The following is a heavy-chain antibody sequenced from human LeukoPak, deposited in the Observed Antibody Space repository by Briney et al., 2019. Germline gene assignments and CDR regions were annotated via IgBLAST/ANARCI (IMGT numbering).Heavy chain of an antibody. CDR2: ISYDGSNK. Sequence: PGRSLRLSCAASGFIFSSYAMHWVRQAPGKGLEWVAVISYDGSNKYYADSVKGRFTISRDNSKNTLYLQMNSLRAEDTAVYYCARDYMMVNWFDPWGQGTLVTVSS. D-gene: IGHD2-8*01. J-gene: IGHJ5*02. CDR3: ARDYMMVNWFDP. V-gene: IGHV3-30-3*01. CDR1: GFIFSSYA.